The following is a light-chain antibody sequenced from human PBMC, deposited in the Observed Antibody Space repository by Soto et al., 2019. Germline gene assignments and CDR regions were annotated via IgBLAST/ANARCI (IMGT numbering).Light chain of an antibody. J-gene: IGLJ1*01. CDR2: EVS. V-gene: IGLV2-14*01. Sequence: QSALTQPASVSGSPGQSITISCTGTSRDVGGYNYVSWYQQHPGKAPKLMIYEVSNRPSGDSNRFSGSKSGNTASLTISGLQAEDEADYYCSSYTSSSTRFYVFGTGTKVTVL. CDR3: SSYTSSSTRFYV. CDR1: SRDVGGYNY.